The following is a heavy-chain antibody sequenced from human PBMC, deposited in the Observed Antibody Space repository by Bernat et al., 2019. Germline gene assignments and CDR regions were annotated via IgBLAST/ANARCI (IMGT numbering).Heavy chain of an antibody. Sequence: QVQLVESGGGVVQPGRSLRLSCAASGFTFSSYGMHWVRQAPGKGLEWVAVIWYDGSNKYYADSVKGRFTISRDNSKNTLYLQMNSLRAEDTAVYYCARDRDSYRYYYGMDVWGQGTTVTVSS. CDR2: IWYDGSNK. CDR1: GFTFSSYG. CDR3: ARDRDSYRYYYGMDV. D-gene: IGHD5-18*01. V-gene: IGHV3-33*01. J-gene: IGHJ6*02.